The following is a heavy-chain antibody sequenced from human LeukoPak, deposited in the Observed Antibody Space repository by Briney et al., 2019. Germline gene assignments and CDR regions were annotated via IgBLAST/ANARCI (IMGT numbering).Heavy chain of an antibody. Sequence: PGRSLRLSCAASGFTFSSYAMHWVRQAPGKGLEWVAVISYDGSNKYYADSVKGRFTISRDNSKNTLYQQVNSLRAEDTAVYYCARDYYGSGSYLDYWGQGTLVSVSS. V-gene: IGHV3-30-3*01. CDR1: GFTFSSYA. J-gene: IGHJ4*02. CDR3: ARDYYGSGSYLDY. CDR2: ISYDGSNK. D-gene: IGHD3-10*01.